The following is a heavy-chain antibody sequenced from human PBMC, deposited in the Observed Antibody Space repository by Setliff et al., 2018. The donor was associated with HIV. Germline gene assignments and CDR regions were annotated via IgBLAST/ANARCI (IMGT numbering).Heavy chain of an antibody. V-gene: IGHV4-39*07. Sequence: PSETLSLTCTVSGGSISSNSYYWGWIRQPPGKGLEWIGSIYHSGSTYYNPSLKSRVTISIDRSKNQFSLKLSSVTAADTAIYYCARSSTAGFDYWGRGTLVTVSS. CDR2: IYHSGST. CDR1: GGSISSNSYY. J-gene: IGHJ4*02. CDR3: ARSSTAGFDY. D-gene: IGHD6-19*01.